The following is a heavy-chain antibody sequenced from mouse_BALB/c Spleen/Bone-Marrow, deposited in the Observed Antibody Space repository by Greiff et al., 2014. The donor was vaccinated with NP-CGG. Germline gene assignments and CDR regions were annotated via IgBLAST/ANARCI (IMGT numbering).Heavy chain of an antibody. Sequence: VQLQQSGAELVKPGASVKLSCTASGFNIKDIYMRWVKQRPEQGLEWIGRIDPANGDTKYDPKFQGKATITADTSSNTAYLQLSSLTSEDTAVYYCTRNYGPFDYWGQGTTLTVSS. D-gene: IGHD1-2*01. CDR2: IDPANGDT. CDR3: TRNYGPFDY. CDR1: GFNIKDIY. J-gene: IGHJ2*01. V-gene: IGHV14-3*02.